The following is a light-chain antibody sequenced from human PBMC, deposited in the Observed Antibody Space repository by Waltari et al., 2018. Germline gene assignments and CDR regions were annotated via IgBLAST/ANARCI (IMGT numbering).Light chain of an antibody. J-gene: IGLJ3*02. V-gene: IGLV2-23*01. CDR1: TSDVGTYNL. CDR2: ENS. CDR3: CSFASSRTWV. Sequence: QSALTQPASVSGSPGQSITISCTGTTSDVGTYNLVSWYQQVPGRAPKLMIYENSRRPSDISHRFSGSKSGNTASLTISGLQAEDETDDYCCSFASSRTWVFGGGTKLTVL.